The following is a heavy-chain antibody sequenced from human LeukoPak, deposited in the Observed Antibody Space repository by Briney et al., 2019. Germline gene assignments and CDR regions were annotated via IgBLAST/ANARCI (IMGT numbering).Heavy chain of an antibody. CDR1: GFTVSTNY. Sequence: GGSLRLSCAASGFTVSTNYMSWVRQAPGEGLEWVSVIYSGGSTYYADSVKGRFTISRDNSKNTLYLQMNSLRAEDTAVYYCARDRSSLWFGEFSFDYWGQGTLVTVSS. J-gene: IGHJ4*02. D-gene: IGHD3-10*01. CDR2: IYSGGST. V-gene: IGHV3-66*01. CDR3: ARDRSSLWFGEFSFDY.